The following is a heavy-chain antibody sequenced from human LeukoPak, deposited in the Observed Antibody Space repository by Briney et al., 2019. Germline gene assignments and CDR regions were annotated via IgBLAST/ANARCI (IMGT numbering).Heavy chain of an antibody. CDR3: AGVGYDSSGWCPFDV. Sequence: PGGSLRLSCAASGFTFSTYWMHWVRQAPGKGLVWVSRINTDGSTTRYADSVKGRFTISRDNAQNTLYLQMNSLRAEDTAVYYCAGVGYDSSGWCPFDVWGQGTMVTASS. V-gene: IGHV3-74*01. CDR1: GFTFSTYW. CDR2: INTDGSTT. D-gene: IGHD3-22*01. J-gene: IGHJ3*01.